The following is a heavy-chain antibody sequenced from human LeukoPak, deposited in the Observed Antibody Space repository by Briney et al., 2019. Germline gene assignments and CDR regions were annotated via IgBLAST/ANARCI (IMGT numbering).Heavy chain of an antibody. CDR1: GGSLSGYY. CDR2: INHSGST. D-gene: IGHD5-24*01. V-gene: IGHV4-34*01. J-gene: IGHJ4*02. Sequence: SETLSLTCAVYGGSLSGYYWSWIRQPPGKGLEWIGEINHSGSTNYNPSLKSRVTISVDTSKNQFSLKLSSVTAADTAVYYCARGGVRWLQSYPKFDYWGQGTLVTVSS. CDR3: ARGGVRWLQSYPKFDY.